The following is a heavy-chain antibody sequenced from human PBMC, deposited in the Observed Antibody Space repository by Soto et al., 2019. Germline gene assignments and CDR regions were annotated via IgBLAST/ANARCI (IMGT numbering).Heavy chain of an antibody. CDR1: GFTFISYE. CDR3: ARGDRSTYYFDD. Sequence: GGSLILSCASSGFTFISYEMNWVRQAPGKGLEWVSYISSSGSTIYYADSVKGRFTISRDNAKNSLYLQMNSLRAEDTAVYYCARGDRSTYYFDDWGQGTLVTVSA. V-gene: IGHV3-48*03. D-gene: IGHD3-22*01. CDR2: ISSSGSTI. J-gene: IGHJ4*02.